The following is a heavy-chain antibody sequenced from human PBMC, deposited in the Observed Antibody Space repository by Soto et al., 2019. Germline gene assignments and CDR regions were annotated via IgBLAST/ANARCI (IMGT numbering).Heavy chain of an antibody. D-gene: IGHD5-12*01. Sequence: GASVKVSCKASGYTFTSYYMHWVRQAPGQGLEWMGIINPSGGSTSYAQKFQGRITMTRDTSTSTVYMELSSLRSEDTAVYYCARRRLKGGVWFDPWGQGTLVTVSS. CDR2: INPSGGST. CDR3: ARRRLKGGVWFDP. J-gene: IGHJ5*02. V-gene: IGHV1-46*01. CDR1: GYTFTSYY.